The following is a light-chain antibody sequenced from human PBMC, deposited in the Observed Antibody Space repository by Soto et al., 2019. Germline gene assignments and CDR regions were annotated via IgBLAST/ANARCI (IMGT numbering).Light chain of an antibody. CDR3: RQYESYTYA. Sequence: DIQMTQSPSSLSASVGDRVTITCRASQGIDNYLAWFQQKPGKAPKCLIYGASNLRSGVPSKFSGSGFGTDFTLTISSLQPEDFATYQCRQYESYTYAFVQGTKLEIK. V-gene: IGKV1-16*02. CDR2: GAS. CDR1: QGIDNY. J-gene: IGKJ2*01.